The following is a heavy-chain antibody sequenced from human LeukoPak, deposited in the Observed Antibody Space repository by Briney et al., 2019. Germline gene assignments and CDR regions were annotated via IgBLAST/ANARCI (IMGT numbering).Heavy chain of an antibody. Sequence: SETLSLTCAVSGDSIRSGGHYWTWIRQLPGKGLEWIGYMFYSGSTYYNPSLESRVTISVDTSKNQFSLKLSSVTAADTAVYYCARQDGDYSLDYWGQGTLVTVSS. D-gene: IGHD4-17*01. J-gene: IGHJ4*02. V-gene: IGHV4-31*11. CDR2: MFYSGST. CDR3: ARQDGDYSLDY. CDR1: GDSIRSGGHY.